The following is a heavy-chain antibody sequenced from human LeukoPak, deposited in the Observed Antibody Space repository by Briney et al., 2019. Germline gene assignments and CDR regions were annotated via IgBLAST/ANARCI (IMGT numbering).Heavy chain of an antibody. J-gene: IGHJ5*02. D-gene: IGHD3-9*01. Sequence: GGSLRLSCAASGFTFSSYEMNWVRQAPGKGLEWVSYISSSGSTIYYADSVKGRFTISRDNAKNSLYLQMNSLRAEDTAVYYCAKARYFDWLLHPWGQGTLVTVSS. CDR3: AKARYFDWLLHP. V-gene: IGHV3-48*03. CDR1: GFTFSSYE. CDR2: ISSSGSTI.